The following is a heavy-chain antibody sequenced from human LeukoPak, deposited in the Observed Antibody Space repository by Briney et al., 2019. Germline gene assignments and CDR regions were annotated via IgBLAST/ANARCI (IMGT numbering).Heavy chain of an antibody. V-gene: IGHV3-11*05. D-gene: IGHD3-22*01. CDR1: GFTFSDYY. Sequence: GGSLRLSCVASGFTFSDYYMSWIRQAPGKGLEWISYISSSSSSTNYADSVKGRFTIPRDNPKNSLYLLMNSLRAEDTAMYYCARDFIHRSGEANYWGQGTLATVSS. J-gene: IGHJ4*02. CDR3: ARDFIHRSGEANY. CDR2: ISSSSSST.